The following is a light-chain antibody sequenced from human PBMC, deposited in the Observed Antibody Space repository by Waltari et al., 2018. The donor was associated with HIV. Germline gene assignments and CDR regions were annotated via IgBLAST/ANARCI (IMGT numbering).Light chain of an antibody. V-gene: IGLV1-47*01. CDR1: RSNTGSNY. CDR2: MNN. CDR3: AAWDDSLSGWV. Sequence: QSVLPQPPSASGTPGQRVTIPCSGSRSNTGSNYVYWYQQLPGTTPKLLIYMNNQRPSGVPDRFSGSKSGTSASLAISGLRSEDEADYYCAAWDDSLSGWVCGGGTKLTVL. J-gene: IGLJ3*02.